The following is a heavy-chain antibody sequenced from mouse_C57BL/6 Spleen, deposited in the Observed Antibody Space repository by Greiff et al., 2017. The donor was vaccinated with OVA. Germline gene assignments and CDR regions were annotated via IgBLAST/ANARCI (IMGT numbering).Heavy chain of an antibody. CDR2: IYPRSGNT. J-gene: IGHJ4*01. V-gene: IGHV1-81*01. CDR1: GYTFTSYG. D-gene: IGHD1-1*01. CDR3: ARGGGITTVIEDYYAMDY. Sequence: QVQLQQSGAELARPGASVKLSCKASGYTFTSYGISWVKQRTGQGLEWIGEIYPRSGNTYYNEKFKGKATLTADKSSSTAYMELRSLTSEDSAVYFCARGGGITTVIEDYYAMDYWGQGTSVTVSS.